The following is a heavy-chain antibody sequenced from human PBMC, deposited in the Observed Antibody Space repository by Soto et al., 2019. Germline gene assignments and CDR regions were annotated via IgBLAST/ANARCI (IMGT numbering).Heavy chain of an antibody. V-gene: IGHV2-70*04. CDR3: TRMRGAGTGGDAFDI. CDR1: GFSLSTNGMR. J-gene: IGHJ3*02. CDR2: IDWVDDK. Sequence: SGPTLVNPTETLTLTCTFSGFSLSTNGMRVSWIRQPPGKALEWLARIDWVDDKFYSASLKTRLTISKDTSKNQVVLTLTNMDPVDTATYYCTRMRGAGTGGDAFDIWGQGTEVTVSS. D-gene: IGHD1-1*01.